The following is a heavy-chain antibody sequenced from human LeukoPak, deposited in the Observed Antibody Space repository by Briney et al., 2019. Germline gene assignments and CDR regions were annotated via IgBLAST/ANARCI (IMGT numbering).Heavy chain of an antibody. J-gene: IGHJ4*02. Sequence: SGPTLVNPTQTLTLTCTFSGFSLSTSGMCVSWIRQPPGKALEWLARIDWDDDKYYSTSLKTRLTISKDTSKNQVVLTRTNMDPVDTATYYCARASSWYRGFDYWGQGTLVTVPS. V-gene: IGHV2-70*11. CDR3: ARASSWYRGFDY. D-gene: IGHD6-13*01. CDR1: GFSLSTSGMC. CDR2: IDWDDDK.